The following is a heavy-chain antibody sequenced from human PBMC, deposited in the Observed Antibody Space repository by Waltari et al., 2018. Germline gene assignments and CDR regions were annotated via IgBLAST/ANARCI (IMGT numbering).Heavy chain of an antibody. D-gene: IGHD3-22*01. CDR1: GGSISSSSYY. J-gene: IGHJ4*02. Sequence: QLQLQESGPGLVKPSETLSLTCTVSGGSISSSSYYWGWIRQPPGKGLEGIGSIYYSGSTYYNPSLKSRVTISVDTSKNQFSLKLSSVTAADTAVYYCARDSHLTSGYYYEFLDERYYFDYWGQGTLVTVSS. CDR2: IYYSGST. CDR3: ARDSHLTSGYYYEFLDERYYFDY. V-gene: IGHV4-39*07.